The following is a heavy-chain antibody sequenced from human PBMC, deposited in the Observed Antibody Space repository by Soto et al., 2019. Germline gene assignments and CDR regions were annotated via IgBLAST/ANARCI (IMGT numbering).Heavy chain of an antibody. CDR2: IYYSGDT. Sequence: SETLSLTCTVSGVSISSANYYWSWIRQHPGKGLEWIGYIYYSGDTYYNPSLKSRLTISLDTSKNQFSLKLNSVTAADTAVYYCAREGGDGVDYWGQGSLVTVSS. CDR1: GVSISSANYY. J-gene: IGHJ4*02. CDR3: AREGGDGVDY. D-gene: IGHD3-16*01. V-gene: IGHV4-31*03.